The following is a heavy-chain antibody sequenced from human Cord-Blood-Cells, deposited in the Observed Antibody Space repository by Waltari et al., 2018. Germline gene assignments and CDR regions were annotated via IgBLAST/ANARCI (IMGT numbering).Heavy chain of an antibody. J-gene: IGHJ3*02. D-gene: IGHD3-3*01. CDR3: ARGRFLEWLSDAFDI. V-gene: IGHV1-2*02. CDR2: INPNSGGT. Sequence: QVQLVQSGAEVKKPGASVKVSCKASGYTFTGYYMHWVRQAPGQGLEWMGRINPNSGGTNYAQKFQGRVTMTRDTSISTAYMELSRLRSDDTAVYYCARGRFLEWLSDAFDIWGQGTMVTVSS. CDR1: GYTFTGYY.